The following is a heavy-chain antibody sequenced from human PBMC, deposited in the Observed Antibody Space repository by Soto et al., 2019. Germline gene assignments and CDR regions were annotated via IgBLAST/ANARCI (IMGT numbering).Heavy chain of an antibody. CDR1: GGSISSGGYY. CDR2: IYYSGST. CDR3: ARDKMGHYYHCDY. J-gene: IGHJ4*02. V-gene: IGHV4-31*03. Sequence: SETLSLTCTVSGGSISSGGYYWSWIRQHPGKGLEWIGYIYYSGSTYYNPSLKSRVTISVDTSKNQFSLKLSSVTAADTAVYYCARDKMGHYYHCDYWGQGTLVTVSS. D-gene: IGHD3-22*01.